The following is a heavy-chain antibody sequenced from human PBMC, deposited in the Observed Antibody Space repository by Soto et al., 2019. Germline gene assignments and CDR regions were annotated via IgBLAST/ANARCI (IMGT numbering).Heavy chain of an antibody. D-gene: IGHD2-15*01. CDR1: GYTFTRYG. J-gene: IGHJ5*02. CDR3: ARIIDCSGGSCYLNWFDP. Sequence: ASVKVSCKASGYTFTRYGISWVRQAPGQGLEWMGWISAYNGNTNYAQKLQGRVTMTTDTSTSTAYMELRSLRSDDTAVYYCARIIDCSGGSCYLNWFDPWGQGTLVTVSS. V-gene: IGHV1-18*01. CDR2: ISAYNGNT.